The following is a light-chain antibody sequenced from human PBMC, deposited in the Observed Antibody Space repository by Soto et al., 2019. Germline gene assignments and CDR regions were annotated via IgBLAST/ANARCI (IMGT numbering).Light chain of an antibody. V-gene: IGLV1-51*01. J-gene: IGLJ3*02. CDR3: GTWESSRNWV. CDR2: DNL. CDR1: SSNIENNY. Sequence: QSVLTQSPSVSAAPGQTVSISCSGTSSNIENNYVSWYQVLPKTAPKLLIYDNLKRPSGIPDRFSGSKSCTSATLVITGLQTGDEADYYCGTWESSRNWVFGGGTQLTVL.